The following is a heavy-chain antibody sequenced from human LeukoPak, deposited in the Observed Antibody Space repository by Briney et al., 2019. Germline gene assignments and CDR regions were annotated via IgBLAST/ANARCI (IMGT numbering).Heavy chain of an antibody. V-gene: IGHV3-33*01. D-gene: IGHD3-10*01. Sequence: PGGSLRLSCAASGFTFSTYAMHWVRQAPGKGLEWEAVIRHDGSDIYYSDSVKGRFTISRDNSKNTLFLQMNSLRAEDTAVYFCARDHHYTSGVSWFFDCWGQGALVSVSS. CDR3: ARDHHYTSGVSWFFDC. CDR1: GFTFSTYA. CDR2: IRHDGSDI. J-gene: IGHJ4*02.